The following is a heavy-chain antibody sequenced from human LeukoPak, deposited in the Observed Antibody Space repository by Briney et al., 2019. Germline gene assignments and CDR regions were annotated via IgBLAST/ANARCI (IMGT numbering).Heavy chain of an antibody. CDR2: ISGSGGST. Sequence: GGSLSLSCAASGFTFSSYAMGWVRQAPGQGLEWLSAISGSGGSTYYADSVKGRFTISRDNSKNTLYLQMNSLRAEDTAVYYCARDSPIVVVPAAMAIDYWGQGTLVTVSS. J-gene: IGHJ4*02. CDR1: GFTFSSYA. CDR3: ARDSPIVVVPAAMAIDY. D-gene: IGHD2-2*01. V-gene: IGHV3-23*01.